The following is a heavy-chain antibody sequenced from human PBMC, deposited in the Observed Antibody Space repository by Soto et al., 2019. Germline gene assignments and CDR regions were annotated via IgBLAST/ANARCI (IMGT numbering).Heavy chain of an antibody. Sequence: SETLSLTCTVSGGSISSYYWSWIRQPPGKGLEWIGYIYYSGSTNYNPSLKSRVTISVDTSKNQFSLKLSSVTAADTAVYYCARADGYLIYFDYWGQGTLVTVS. D-gene: IGHD5-12*01. CDR3: ARADGYLIYFDY. V-gene: IGHV4-59*01. J-gene: IGHJ4*02. CDR1: GGSISSYY. CDR2: IYYSGST.